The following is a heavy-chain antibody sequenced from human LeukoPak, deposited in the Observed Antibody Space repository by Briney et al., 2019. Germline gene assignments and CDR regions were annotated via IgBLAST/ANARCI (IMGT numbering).Heavy chain of an antibody. J-gene: IGHJ6*03. CDR3: ARIVVVPAAIFPYYYYYMDV. CDR1: GGSFSGYY. Sequence: SEALSLTCTVYGGSFSGYYWSWIRQPPGKGLEWIGEINHSGSTNYNPSLKSRVTISVDTSKNQFSLKLSSVTAADTAVYYCARIVVVPAAIFPYYYYYMDVWGKGTTVTVSS. V-gene: IGHV4-34*01. CDR2: INHSGST. D-gene: IGHD2-2*02.